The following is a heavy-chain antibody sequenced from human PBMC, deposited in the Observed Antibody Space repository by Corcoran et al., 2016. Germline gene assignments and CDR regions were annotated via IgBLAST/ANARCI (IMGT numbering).Heavy chain of an antibody. Sequence: VQLVQSGAEVKKPGASVKVSCKASGYTFTSYYMHWVRQAPGQGLEWMGIINPSGGSTSYAQKFQGRVTMTRDTSTSTVYMELSSLRSEDTAVYYCASPTYYYDSSGPFDIWGQGTMVTVSS. D-gene: IGHD3-22*01. J-gene: IGHJ3*02. CDR2: INPSGGST. CDR1: GYTFTSYY. V-gene: IGHV1-46*01. CDR3: ASPTYYYDSSGPFDI.